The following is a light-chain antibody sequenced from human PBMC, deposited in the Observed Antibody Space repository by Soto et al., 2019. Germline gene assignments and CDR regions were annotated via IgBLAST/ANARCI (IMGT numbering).Light chain of an antibody. V-gene: IGLV2-11*01. CDR3: CSYAGSYTFYV. J-gene: IGLJ1*01. CDR2: DVS. CDR1: SSDVESYNL. Sequence: QSVLTQPASVSGSPGQSITISCTGTSSDVESYNLVSWYQQHPGKAPKVMIYDVSKRPSGVPDRFSGSKSGNTASLTLSGLQAEGEDDYYCCSYAGSYTFYVFGAGTKVTVL.